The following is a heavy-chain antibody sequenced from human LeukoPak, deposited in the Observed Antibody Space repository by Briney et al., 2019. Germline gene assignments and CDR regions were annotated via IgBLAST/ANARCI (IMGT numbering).Heavy chain of an antibody. CDR3: ARERSSRWYGYYFDY. V-gene: IGHV4-4*07. J-gene: IGHJ4*02. Sequence: PSETLSLTCTVSGGSISSYYWSWIRQPAGKGLEWIGRIYTSGSTNYNPSLKSRVTMSVDTSKNQFSLKLSSVTAADTAVYYCARERSSRWYGYYFDYWGQGTLVTVSS. CDR2: IYTSGST. D-gene: IGHD6-19*01. CDR1: GGSISSYY.